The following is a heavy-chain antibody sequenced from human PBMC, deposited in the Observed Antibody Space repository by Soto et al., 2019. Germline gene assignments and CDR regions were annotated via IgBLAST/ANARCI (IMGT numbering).Heavy chain of an antibody. CDR3: ARVVVYSSGWHPSFDY. CDR2: INSDGSST. D-gene: IGHD6-19*01. Sequence: PGGSLRLSCAASGFTFSSYWMHWVRQAPGKGLVWVSRINSDGSSTSYADSVKGRFTISRDNAKNTLYLQMNSLRAEDTAVYYCARVVVYSSGWHPSFDYSGQGPLVTVSS. V-gene: IGHV3-74*01. J-gene: IGHJ4*02. CDR1: GFTFSSYW.